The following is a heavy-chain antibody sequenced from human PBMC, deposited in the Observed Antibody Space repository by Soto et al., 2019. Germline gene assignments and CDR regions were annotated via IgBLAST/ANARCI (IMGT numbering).Heavy chain of an antibody. CDR2: ISWNSGSI. Sequence: GGSLRLSCAASGFTFDDYAMHWVRQAPGKGLEWVSGISWNSGSIGYADSVKGRFTTSRDNAKNSLYLQMNSLRAEDTALYYCAKDAVGATIHPSWFDPWGQGTLVTVSS. CDR3: AKDAVGATIHPSWFDP. J-gene: IGHJ5*02. V-gene: IGHV3-9*01. D-gene: IGHD1-26*01. CDR1: GFTFDDYA.